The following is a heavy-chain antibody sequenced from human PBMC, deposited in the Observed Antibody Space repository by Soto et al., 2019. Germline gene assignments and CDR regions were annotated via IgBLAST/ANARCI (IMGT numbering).Heavy chain of an antibody. CDR2: ISGSGGST. J-gene: IGHJ4*02. CDR1: GFTFSSYA. V-gene: IGHV3-23*01. D-gene: IGHD2-21*02. CDR3: AKDGGVVVTASHFDY. Sequence: EVQLLESGGGLVQPGGSLRLSCAASGFTFSSYAMSWVRQAPGKGLEWFSAISGSGGSTYYADSVKGRFTISRDNSKNTLYLQMNSLRAEDTAVYYCAKDGGVVVTASHFDYWGQGTLVTVSS.